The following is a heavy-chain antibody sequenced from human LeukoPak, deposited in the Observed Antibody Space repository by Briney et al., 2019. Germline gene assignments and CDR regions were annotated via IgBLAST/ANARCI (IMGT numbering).Heavy chain of an antibody. Sequence: SETLSLTCAAYGGSFSGYYWSWIRQPPGKGLERIGEINHSGSTNYNPSLKSRVTISVDTSKNQFSLKLSSVTAADTAVYYCARGARFSNWFDPWGQGTLVTVSS. CDR3: ARGARFSNWFDP. CDR1: GGSFSGYY. D-gene: IGHD3-3*01. J-gene: IGHJ5*02. CDR2: INHSGST. V-gene: IGHV4-34*01.